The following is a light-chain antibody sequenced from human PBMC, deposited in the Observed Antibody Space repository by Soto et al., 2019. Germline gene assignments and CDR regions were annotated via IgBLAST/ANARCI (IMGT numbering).Light chain of an antibody. V-gene: IGKV1-9*01. CDR3: QQLKSYPLT. CDR1: QGISTY. CDR2: TAS. Sequence: DIQLTQSPSFLSASVGDRVTITCRATQGISTYLAWYQQNPGKAPKLLIYTASTLQSGVPSRFSGSGSGTEFTLTISSLRPEDFATYYCQQLKSYPLTFGGGTQVEIK. J-gene: IGKJ4*01.